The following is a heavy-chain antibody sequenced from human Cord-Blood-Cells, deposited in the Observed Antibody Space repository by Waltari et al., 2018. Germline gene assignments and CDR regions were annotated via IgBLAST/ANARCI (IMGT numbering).Heavy chain of an antibody. J-gene: IGHJ3*02. Sequence: QLQLQESGPGLVKPSATLSLTGTVSVCSISSSSYHWGSLRQPPGKGLELIGGINYEGSTYYNPSLKSRGTISVDTSKNQFSLKLSSVTAADTAVYYCARLVSGWDDAFDIWGQGTMVTVSS. D-gene: IGHD6-19*01. V-gene: IGHV4-39*01. CDR1: VCSISSSSYH. CDR2: INYEGST. CDR3: ARLVSGWDDAFDI.